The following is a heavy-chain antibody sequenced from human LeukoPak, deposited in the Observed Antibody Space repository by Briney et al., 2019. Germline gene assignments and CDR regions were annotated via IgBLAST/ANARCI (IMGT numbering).Heavy chain of an antibody. V-gene: IGHV4-39*01. D-gene: IGHD2-2*01. CDR3: ARHSGARDIVVVPAAWWFDP. CDR1: GGSVSSSGFN. J-gene: IGHJ5*02. CDR2: IFYSGST. Sequence: SETLSLTCTVSGGSVSSSGFNWGWIRQPPGKGLEWIGTIFYSGSTYYNPSLGSRVAISVDTSKNQFSLKLSSVTAADTAVYYCARHSGARDIVVVPAAWWFDPWGQGTLVTVSS.